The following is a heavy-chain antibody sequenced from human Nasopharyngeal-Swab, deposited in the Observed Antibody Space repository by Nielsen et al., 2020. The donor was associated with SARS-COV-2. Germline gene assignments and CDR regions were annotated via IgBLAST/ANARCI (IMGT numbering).Heavy chain of an antibody. V-gene: IGHV3-74*01. CDR1: GFSLSSYW. Sequence: GESLKISCAASGFSLSSYWMHWVRQAPGKGLSWVSRINSDGNTINYADSVKGRFTIPRDTAKNTLYLQMSSLRVEDTAVYYCTRDTFGPTDSWGQGTLVTVSS. D-gene: IGHD2/OR15-2a*01. CDR3: TRDTFGPTDS. CDR2: INSDGNTI. J-gene: IGHJ4*02.